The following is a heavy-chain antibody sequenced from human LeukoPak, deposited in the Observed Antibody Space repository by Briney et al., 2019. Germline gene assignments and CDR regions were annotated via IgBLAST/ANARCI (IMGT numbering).Heavy chain of an antibody. CDR1: GFTFSRDW. J-gene: IGHJ4*02. D-gene: IGHD3-10*01. CDR3: VRVPGSYYVDFDY. Sequence: EGSLRLSCAASGFTFSRDWMSWVRQAPGKGLEWVANIKKDGSEKYYVDSVKGRFTISRDNGKNSLFLQMNSLTAEDTAVYYCVRVPGSYYVDFDYWGQGTLVTVSS. CDR2: IKKDGSEK. V-gene: IGHV3-7*03.